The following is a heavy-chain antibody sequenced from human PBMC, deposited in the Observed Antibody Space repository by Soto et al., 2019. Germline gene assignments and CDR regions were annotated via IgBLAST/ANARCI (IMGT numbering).Heavy chain of an antibody. CDR3: ASQQLAGFDY. D-gene: IGHD6-13*01. V-gene: IGHV1-8*02. Sequence: QVQLVQSGAEVKKPGSSVKVSCKASGGTFSSYAINWVRQATGQGLEWMGWMNPNSGNTGYAQKFQGRVTMTRNTSISTAYMELSSLRSEDTAVYYCASQQLAGFDYWGQGTLVTVSS. CDR1: GGTFSSYA. CDR2: MNPNSGNT. J-gene: IGHJ4*02.